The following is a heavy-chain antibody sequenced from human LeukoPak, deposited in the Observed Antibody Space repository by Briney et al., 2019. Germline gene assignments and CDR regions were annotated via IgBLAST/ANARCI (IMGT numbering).Heavy chain of an antibody. J-gene: IGHJ5*02. D-gene: IGHD3-10*01. CDR3: TRDGRPYYYGSGGRSWFDP. CDR1: GFTFDDHS. CDR2: IRSKAYAGTT. Sequence: GRSLRLSCTTSGFTFDDHSMSWVRQAPGKGLEWVGFIRSKAYAGTTEYAASVKGRFTISRDDYKSIAYLQMNSLKTEDTAVCYCTRDGRPYYYGSGGRSWFDPWGQGTLVTVSS. V-gene: IGHV3-49*04.